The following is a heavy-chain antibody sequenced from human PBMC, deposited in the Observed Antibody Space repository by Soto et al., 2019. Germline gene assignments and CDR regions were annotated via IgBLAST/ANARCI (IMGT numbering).Heavy chain of an antibody. J-gene: IGHJ6*02. V-gene: IGHV3-74*01. D-gene: IGHD1-20*01. CDR1: GFTFSSYW. Sequence: GGSLRLSCAASGFTFSSYWMHWVRQAPGKGLVWVSRINSDGSSTSYADSVKGRFTISRDNAKNTLYLQMNSLRAEDTAVYYWARVYKPAFDYYDYGMDVWGQGTTVTVSS. CDR3: ARVYKPAFDYYDYGMDV. CDR2: INSDGSST.